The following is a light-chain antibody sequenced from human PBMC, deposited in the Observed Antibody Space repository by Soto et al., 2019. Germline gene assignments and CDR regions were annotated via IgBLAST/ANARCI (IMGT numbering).Light chain of an antibody. CDR1: QDINTY. J-gene: IGKJ5*01. Sequence: DIQMTQSPSSLSASVGDRVTITCQASQDINTYLNWYQQKPGKAPKLLIYDASNLETGVPSRFSGSGSDTHFTFTINSLQPEDIATYFCQQYDNLPFTFGQGTRLEIK. CDR3: QQYDNLPFT. V-gene: IGKV1-33*01. CDR2: DAS.